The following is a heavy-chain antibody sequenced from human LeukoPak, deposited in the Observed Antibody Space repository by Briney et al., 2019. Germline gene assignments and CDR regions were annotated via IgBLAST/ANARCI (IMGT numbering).Heavy chain of an antibody. CDR2: INHSGST. CDR3: ARRLGYYDSSGYPTRYNWFDP. V-gene: IGHV4-34*01. J-gene: IGHJ5*02. Sequence: SETLSLTCAVNGGSFSGYYWSWIRQPPGKGLEWIGEINHSGSTNYNPSLKSRVTISVDTSKNQFSLKLSSVTAADTAVYYCARRLGYYDSSGYPTRYNWFDPWGQGTLVTVSS. D-gene: IGHD3-22*01. CDR1: GGSFSGYY.